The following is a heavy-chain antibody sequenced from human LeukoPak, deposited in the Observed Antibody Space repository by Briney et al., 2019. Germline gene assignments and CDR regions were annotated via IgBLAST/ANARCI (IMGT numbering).Heavy chain of an antibody. Sequence: SETLSLTCSVSSGFISSYYWTWIRQSPGKGLEWIGYIYYTGSTSYNPSLQSRVTISVDTSKNQFSLRLNSVTAADTAVYYCARHFSGGFDPWGQGTLVTVSS. D-gene: IGHD3-10*01. V-gene: IGHV4-59*01. CDR2: IYYTGST. CDR1: SGFISSYY. CDR3: ARHFSGGFDP. J-gene: IGHJ5*02.